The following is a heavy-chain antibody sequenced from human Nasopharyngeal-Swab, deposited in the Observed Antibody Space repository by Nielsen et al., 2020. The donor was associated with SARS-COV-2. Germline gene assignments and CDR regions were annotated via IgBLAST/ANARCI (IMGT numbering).Heavy chain of an antibody. CDR1: GYTLTELS. J-gene: IGHJ4*02. D-gene: IGHD1-7*01. V-gene: IGHV1-24*01. Sequence: ASVKVSCKVSGYTLTELSMHWVRQAPGKGLEWMGGFDPEDGETIYAQKFQGRVTMTEATSTDTAYMELSSLRSEDTAVYYCATVQNWNYGGSDYWGQGTLVTVSS. CDR3: ATVQNWNYGGSDY. CDR2: FDPEDGET.